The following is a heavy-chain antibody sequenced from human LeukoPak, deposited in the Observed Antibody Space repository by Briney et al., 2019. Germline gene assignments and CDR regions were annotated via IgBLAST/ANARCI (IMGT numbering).Heavy chain of an antibody. Sequence: TLSLTCTVSGGSISSGGYYWSWIRQHPGKGLEWIGYIYYSGSTYYNPSLKSRVTISVDTSKNQFSLKPSSVTAADTAVYYCARDSNSGYDPWGQGTLVTVSS. CDR2: IYYSGST. CDR1: GGSISSGGYY. V-gene: IGHV4-31*03. CDR3: ARDSNSGYDP. J-gene: IGHJ5*02. D-gene: IGHD5-12*01.